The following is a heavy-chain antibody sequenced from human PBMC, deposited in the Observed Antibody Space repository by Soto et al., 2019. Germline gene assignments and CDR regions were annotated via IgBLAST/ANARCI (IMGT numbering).Heavy chain of an antibody. Sequence: GGSLRLSCAASGFTFSSYWMSWVRQAPGKGLEWVANIKQDGSEKYYVDSVKGRFTISRDNAKNSLFLQMNSLRAEDTAVYYCARDDVAVAGTDDAFDIWGQGTMVTVSS. CDR1: GFTFSSYW. CDR2: IKQDGSEK. D-gene: IGHD6-19*01. V-gene: IGHV3-7*01. CDR3: ARDDVAVAGTDDAFDI. J-gene: IGHJ3*02.